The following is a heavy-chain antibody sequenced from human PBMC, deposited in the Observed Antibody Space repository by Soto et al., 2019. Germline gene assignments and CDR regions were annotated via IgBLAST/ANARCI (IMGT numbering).Heavy chain of an antibody. D-gene: IGHD2-21*01. J-gene: IGHJ5*02. CDR2: ISSVGDST. V-gene: IGHV3-21*06. CDR3: ARDVSLLVRVDS. Sequence: EIQLVESGGDLVKSGGSLRLSCAASGFAFSSYTMNWVRQAPGKGLEWISSISSVGDSTHYADSVKGRFTVTRDSAKNSMFLQMHSLRVEETAVYYFARDVSLLVRVDSWGQRTRVNAS. CDR1: GFAFSSYT.